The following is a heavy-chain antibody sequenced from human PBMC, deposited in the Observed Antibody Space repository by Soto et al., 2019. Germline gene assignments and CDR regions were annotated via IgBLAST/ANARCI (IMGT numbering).Heavy chain of an antibody. V-gene: IGHV4-34*01. Sequence: QVQLQQWGAGPLRPLETLSLTCGVSGGSFSGYYWAWIRQSPGKGLEWISEINDRGSINYNPSLKSRVSISVDTSKNHYSLNLRSVTAPDTAVYYCARESHDILTGPPWVWYFDLWGRGTLVTVSS. D-gene: IGHD3-9*01. CDR3: ARESHDILTGPPWVWYFDL. CDR1: GGSFSGYY. CDR2: INDRGSI. J-gene: IGHJ2*01.